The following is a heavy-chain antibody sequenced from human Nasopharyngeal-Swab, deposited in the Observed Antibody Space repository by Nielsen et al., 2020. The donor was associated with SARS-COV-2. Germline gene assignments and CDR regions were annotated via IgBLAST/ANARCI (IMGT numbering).Heavy chain of an antibody. CDR2: ISYDGSHK. V-gene: IGHV3-30*18. CDR1: GFNFGTYG. D-gene: IGHD3-16*02. Sequence: GGSLRLSCAASGFNFGTYGMHWVRQTPGKGLEWVALISYDGSHKYYADSVKGRFTISRDNSKNTLFLQINSLRAEDTAVYYCAKDGLRGGMITFGEVIEYYLDFWGQGTLVTVSS. J-gene: IGHJ4*02. CDR3: AKDGLRGGMITFGEVIEYYLDF.